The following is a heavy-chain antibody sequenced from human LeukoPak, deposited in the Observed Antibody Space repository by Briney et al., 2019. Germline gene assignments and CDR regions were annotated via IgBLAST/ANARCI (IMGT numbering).Heavy chain of an antibody. V-gene: IGHV3-30*18. CDR2: ISYDGSNK. Sequence: GGPLRLFCAASGFIFRRYGMHGLRQAPGKGLECVAFISYDGSNKYYAVSVRGRFTISRDNSKNTLYLQMNSRRAEDTAVYYCAKERGYGDYYFDYWGQGTLVTVSS. D-gene: IGHD4-17*01. CDR3: AKERGYGDYYFDY. CDR1: GFIFRRYG. J-gene: IGHJ4*02.